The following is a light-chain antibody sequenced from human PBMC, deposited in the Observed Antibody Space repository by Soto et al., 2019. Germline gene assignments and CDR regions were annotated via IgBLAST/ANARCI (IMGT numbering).Light chain of an antibody. CDR1: QAISNY. J-gene: IGKJ1*01. CDR3: QQYDSYPT. Sequence: DIQMTQSPSFLSASVGDRVTITCRASQAISNYLNWYQQKPGKAPNLLIFGAKTLQSGVPSRFSGSGYGTEFTLTISSLQPDDFATYYCQQYDSYPTFGQGTNVDIK. CDR2: GAK. V-gene: IGKV1-17*01.